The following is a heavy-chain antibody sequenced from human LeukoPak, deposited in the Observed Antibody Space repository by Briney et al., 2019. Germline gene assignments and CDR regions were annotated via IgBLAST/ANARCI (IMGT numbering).Heavy chain of an antibody. CDR1: GGSISSGSYY. Sequence: IPSQTLSLTCTVSGGSISSGSYYWSWLRQPAGKGLEWIGHMNTTGSTKYNPSLKSRVTISVDTSNNQFSLKVSSVTAADTAVYYCARDWDYWGQGTLVTVSS. V-gene: IGHV4-61*09. J-gene: IGHJ4*02. CDR3: ARDWDY. CDR2: MNTTGST.